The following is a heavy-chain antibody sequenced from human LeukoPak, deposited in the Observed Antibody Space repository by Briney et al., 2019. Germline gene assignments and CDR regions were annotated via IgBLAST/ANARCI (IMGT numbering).Heavy chain of an antibody. CDR2: IYYSGST. D-gene: IGHD3-22*01. V-gene: IGHV4-39*07. CDR1: GDSISSGSYY. J-gene: IGHJ6*03. CDR3: ARSGDSSGYLTGYYYYYYMDV. Sequence: SETLSLTCTVSGDSISSGSYYWGWIRQPPGKGLEWIGSIYYSGSTYYNPSLKSRVTISVDTSKNQFSLKLSSVTAADTAVYYCARSGDSSGYLTGYYYYYYMDVWGKGTTVTVSS.